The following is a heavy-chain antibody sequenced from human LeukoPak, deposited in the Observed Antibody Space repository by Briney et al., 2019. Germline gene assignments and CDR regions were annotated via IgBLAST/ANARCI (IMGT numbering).Heavy chain of an antibody. V-gene: IGHV4-38-2*01. Sequence: PSETLSLTCAVSGYSISSGYYWGWIRQPPGKGLEWIGGIYHSGSTYYNPSLKSRVTISVDTSKNQFSLKLSSVTAADTAVYYCASSITMVRGPSVSYYGMDVWGKGTTVTVSS. CDR2: IYHSGST. CDR1: GYSISSGYY. D-gene: IGHD3-10*01. J-gene: IGHJ6*04. CDR3: ASSITMVRGPSVSYYGMDV.